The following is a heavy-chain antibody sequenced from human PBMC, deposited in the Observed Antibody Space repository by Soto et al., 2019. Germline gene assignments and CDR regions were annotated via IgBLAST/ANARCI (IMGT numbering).Heavy chain of an antibody. D-gene: IGHD5-18*01. CDR3: ARGRGYSYGPYYFDY. V-gene: IGHV4-31*03. CDR2: IYYSGTT. J-gene: IGHJ4*02. Sequence: PSETLSLTCTVSGGSISSEGYYWSWFRQLPGKGLEWIGDIYYSGTTYHNPSRRSRLTISGDASKNQFSLKLSSVTAADTALYYCARGRGYSYGPYYFDYWGQGTLVTVSS. CDR1: GGSISSEGYY.